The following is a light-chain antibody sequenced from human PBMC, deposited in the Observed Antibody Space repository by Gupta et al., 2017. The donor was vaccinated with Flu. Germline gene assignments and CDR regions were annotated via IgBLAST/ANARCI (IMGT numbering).Light chain of an antibody. CDR1: QSVSSN. Sequence: IVMTQSPATLSVSPGERATRSCRASQSVSSNLAWYQQKPGQAPRLLIYGASTRATGIPARFSGSGSETEFTLTISSLQSEDFAIYYCQQYAYWPPLTFGGGTKVEIK. V-gene: IGKV3-15*01. J-gene: IGKJ4*01. CDR3: QQYAYWPPLT. CDR2: GAS.